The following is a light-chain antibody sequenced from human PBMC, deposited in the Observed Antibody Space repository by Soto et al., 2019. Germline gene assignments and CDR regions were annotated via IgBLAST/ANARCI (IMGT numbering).Light chain of an antibody. J-gene: IGLJ2*01. CDR3: SSYTATSTPVL. V-gene: IGLV2-14*01. Sequence: QLVLTQPASVSGSPGQSITISCTGTSSDIGDYNYVSWYRQHPGKVPKLIIYDVSNRPSGVSNRFSGSKSGNTASLTISGLQAEDEADYYCSSYTATSTPVLFGGGTKLTVL. CDR2: DVS. CDR1: SSDIGDYNY.